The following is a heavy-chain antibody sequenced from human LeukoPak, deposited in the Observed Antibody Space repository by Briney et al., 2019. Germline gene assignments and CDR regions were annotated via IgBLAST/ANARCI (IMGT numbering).Heavy chain of an antibody. V-gene: IGHV3-7*03. CDR1: GFTFSSFW. Sequence: GGSLRLSCAASGFTFSSFWMNWVRQAPGKGPEWVANIKQDGSERNYVDSVKGRSTISRDNAKNSLFLQMNSLRVEDTAVYYCARDRVFRWLQPALYYFDYWGQGTLVTVSS. CDR2: IKQDGSER. D-gene: IGHD5-24*01. CDR3: ARDRVFRWLQPALYYFDY. J-gene: IGHJ4*02.